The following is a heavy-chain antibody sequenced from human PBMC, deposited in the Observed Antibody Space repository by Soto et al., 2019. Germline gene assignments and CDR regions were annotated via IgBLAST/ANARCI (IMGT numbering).Heavy chain of an antibody. CDR3: ASGRVGGNFPYYFDF. V-gene: IGHV1-69*02. Sequence: QVQLVQSGAEMKKPGSSVKVSCKASGGTFNSYTFHWVRQAPGQGLEWMGRIIPLFPMTHYAQNFQDRVTITADNSTNTAYLEMISLRSDDTAVYYCASGRVGGNFPYYFDFWGQGTLVSVSS. CDR2: IIPLFPMT. J-gene: IGHJ4*02. CDR1: GGTFNSYT. D-gene: IGHD1-1*01.